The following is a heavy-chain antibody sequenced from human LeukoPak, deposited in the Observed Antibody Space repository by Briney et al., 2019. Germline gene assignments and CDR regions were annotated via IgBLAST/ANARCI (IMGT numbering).Heavy chain of an antibody. D-gene: IGHD4-17*01. CDR2: ISGSGGST. J-gene: IGHJ4*02. CDR3: AKDHDYGDYFPLDY. CDR1: GFTFSSYA. V-gene: IGHV3-23*01. Sequence: GGSLRLSCAASGFTFSSYAMSWVRQAPGKGLEWVPAISGSGGSTYYADSVKGRFTISRDNSKITLYLQMNSLRAEDTAVYYCAKDHDYGDYFPLDYWGQGALVTVSS.